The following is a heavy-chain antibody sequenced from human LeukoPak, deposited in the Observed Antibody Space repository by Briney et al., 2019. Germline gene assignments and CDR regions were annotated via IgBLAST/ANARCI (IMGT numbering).Heavy chain of an antibody. CDR1: GFTFSNAW. CDR3: AKRLGYYDSSEGYFDQ. J-gene: IGHJ4*02. CDR2: ISYDGSYK. D-gene: IGHD3-22*01. Sequence: GGSLRLSCAASGFTFSNAWMTWVRQAPGKGLEWVAVISYDGSYKNYVDSVKGRFTISRDISKNTLYLQMNSLRAEDTAVYYCAKRLGYYDSSEGYFDQWGQGTLVTVSS. V-gene: IGHV3-30*18.